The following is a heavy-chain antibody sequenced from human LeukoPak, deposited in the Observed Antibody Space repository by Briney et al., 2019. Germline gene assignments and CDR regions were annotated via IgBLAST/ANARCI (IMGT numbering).Heavy chain of an antibody. D-gene: IGHD3-3*01. CDR3: ARGLEGGTIFGVVTQRGVWFDP. Sequence: SETLSLTCTVSGGSISSYYWSWIRQPPGKGLEWIGEINHSGSTNYNPSLKSRVTISVDTSKNQFSLKLSSVTAADTAVYYCARGLEGGTIFGVVTQRGVWFDPWGQGTLVTVSS. V-gene: IGHV4-34*01. J-gene: IGHJ5*02. CDR2: INHSGST. CDR1: GGSISSYY.